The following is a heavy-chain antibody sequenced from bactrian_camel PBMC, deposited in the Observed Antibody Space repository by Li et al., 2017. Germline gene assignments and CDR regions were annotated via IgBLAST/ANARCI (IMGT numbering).Heavy chain of an antibody. CDR2: VYLANGNT. J-gene: IGHJ4*01. V-gene: IGHV3S1*01. CDR3: ALNRLGSSWCLARRAADNY. Sequence: QVQLVESGGGSVQAGGSLRLSCASSGHASSSICMSWFRRAPGKMREGVASVYLANGNTYYVDSVKGRFTISRDNAEQTVYLQMNSLKPEDTAMYYCALNRLGSSWCLARRAADNYWGQGTQVTVSS. CDR1: GHASSSIC. D-gene: IGHD6*01.